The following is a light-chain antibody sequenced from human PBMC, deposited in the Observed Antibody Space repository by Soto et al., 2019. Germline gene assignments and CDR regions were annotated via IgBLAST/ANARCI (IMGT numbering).Light chain of an antibody. CDR2: GAS. CDR3: QHYGSSWWT. Sequence: GLSHSAGALSLSPGERATLSCRASQSVSSSYLAWYQQKPGQAPRLLIYGASSRATGIPDRFSGSGSGTDFTLTISRLEPEDFAVYYCQHYGSSWWTFGQGTKVDIK. J-gene: IGKJ1*01. V-gene: IGKV3-20*01. CDR1: QSVSSSY.